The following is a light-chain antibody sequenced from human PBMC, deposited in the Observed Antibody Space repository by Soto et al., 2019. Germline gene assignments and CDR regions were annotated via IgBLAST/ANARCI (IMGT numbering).Light chain of an antibody. V-gene: IGLV2-14*01. CDR2: EVS. CDR1: SSDIGSYNF. CDR3: NSYTSSSTVV. Sequence: QSVLTQPASVSGSPGQSITISCTGTSSDIGSYNFVSWFQQHPGKAPKLMIYEVSNRPLGVSSRFSGSKSGNTASLTISGLQAEDEADYFCNSYTSSSTVVFGGGTKLTVL. J-gene: IGLJ2*01.